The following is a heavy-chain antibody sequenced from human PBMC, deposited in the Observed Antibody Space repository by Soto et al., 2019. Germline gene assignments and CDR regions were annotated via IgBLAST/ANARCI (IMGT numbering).Heavy chain of an antibody. V-gene: IGHV3-48*01. J-gene: IGHJ5*02. Sequence: EVQLVESGGGLVQPGGSLRLSCAASGFTFSSYSMNWVRQAPGKGLELVSYISSSSSTIYYADSVKGRFTISRDNAKNSLYLQMKSLRAEDTAVYYCARDAAGYVEDWFDPWGQGTLVTVSS. CDR1: GFTFSSYS. CDR2: ISSSSSTI. CDR3: ARDAAGYVEDWFDP. D-gene: IGHD5-12*01.